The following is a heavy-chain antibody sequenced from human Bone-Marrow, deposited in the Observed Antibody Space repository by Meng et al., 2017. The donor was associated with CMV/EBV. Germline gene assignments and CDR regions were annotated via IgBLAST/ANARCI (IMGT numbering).Heavy chain of an antibody. J-gene: IGHJ4*02. D-gene: IGHD3-10*01. Sequence: GESLKISCKASGYTFTGYYMHWVRQAPGQGLEWMGWINPNSGGTNYAQKFQGRVTMTRDTSVSTAYMELSRLRSDDTAVYYCAIALIRGVRIDYWGQGTLVTVSS. CDR1: GYTFTGYY. CDR3: AIALIRGVRIDY. CDR2: INPNSGGT. V-gene: IGHV1-2*02.